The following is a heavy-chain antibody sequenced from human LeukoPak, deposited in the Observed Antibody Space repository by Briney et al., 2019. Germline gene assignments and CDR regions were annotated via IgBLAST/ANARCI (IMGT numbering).Heavy chain of an antibody. Sequence: GGSLRLSCAASGFTFSDYNMNWLRQAPGKGLEWVSYITNSGSTIRYADSVKGRFTIPRDNAKNSLYLQMNSLRAEDTAVYYCARSIGLTGGGVDVWGQGTTVTVSS. CDR2: ITNSGSTI. D-gene: IGHD3-9*01. CDR1: GFTFSDYN. V-gene: IGHV3-11*01. CDR3: ARSIGLTGGGVDV. J-gene: IGHJ6*02.